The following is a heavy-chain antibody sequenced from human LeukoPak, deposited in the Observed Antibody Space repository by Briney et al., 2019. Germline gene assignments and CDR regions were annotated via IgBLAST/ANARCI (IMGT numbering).Heavy chain of an antibody. Sequence: SETLSLTCTVSGGSISGYYWSWIRQPPGKGLEWIGYIYDSGSTTYNPSLKRRVTISVDTSKTQYSLKLSSVTAADTAVYYCARRAYHDSVWDYWGQGTLVTVSS. D-gene: IGHD3-16*01. CDR1: GGSISGYY. J-gene: IGHJ4*02. CDR3: ARRAYHDSVWDY. V-gene: IGHV4-59*08. CDR2: IYDSGST.